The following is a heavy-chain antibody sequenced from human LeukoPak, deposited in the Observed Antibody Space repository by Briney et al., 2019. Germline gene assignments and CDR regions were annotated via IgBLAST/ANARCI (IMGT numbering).Heavy chain of an antibody. V-gene: IGHV3-23*01. CDR1: GFTFSSYA. D-gene: IGHD3-22*01. Sequence: GGSLRLSCAASGFTFSSYAMSWVRQAPRKGLEWVSAISGSGGSTYYADSVKGRFTISRDNSKNTLYLQMNSLRAEDTAVYYCAKDPLGGYRTDAFDIWGQGTMVTVSS. J-gene: IGHJ3*02. CDR2: ISGSGGST. CDR3: AKDPLGGYRTDAFDI.